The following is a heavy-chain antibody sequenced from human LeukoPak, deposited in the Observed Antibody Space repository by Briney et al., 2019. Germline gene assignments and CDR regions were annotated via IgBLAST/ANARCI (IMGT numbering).Heavy chain of an antibody. V-gene: IGHV1-8*01. CDR3: ARDELSSGSYYHY. J-gene: IGHJ4*02. D-gene: IGHD3-10*01. CDR2: MNPNSGNT. Sequence: GASVKVSCKASGYTFTSYDINWVRQATGQGLEWMGWMNPNSGNTGYAQKLQGRVTMTTDTSTSTAYMELRSLRSDDTAVYYCARDELSSGSYYHYWGQGTLVTVSS. CDR1: GYTFTSYD.